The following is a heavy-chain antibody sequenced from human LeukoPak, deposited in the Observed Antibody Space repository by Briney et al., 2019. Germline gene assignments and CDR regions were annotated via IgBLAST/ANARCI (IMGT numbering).Heavy chain of an antibody. CDR1: GGSTSSYY. J-gene: IGHJ3*02. Sequence: SETLSLTCTVSGGSTSSYYWSWIRQPAGKGLEWIGRIYTSGSTNYNPSLKSRVTMSVDTSKNQFSLKLSSVTAADTAVYYCARGPLTFGGVIVIDDAFDIWGQGTMVTVSS. D-gene: IGHD3-16*02. V-gene: IGHV4-4*07. CDR2: IYTSGST. CDR3: ARGPLTFGGVIVIDDAFDI.